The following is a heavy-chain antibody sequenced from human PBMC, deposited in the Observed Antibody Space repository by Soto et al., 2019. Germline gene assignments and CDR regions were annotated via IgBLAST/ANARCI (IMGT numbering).Heavy chain of an antibody. CDR1: GYTFTSYD. J-gene: IGHJ6*02. D-gene: IGHD2-15*01. Sequence: ASVKVSCKASGYTFTSYDINWVRQATGQGLEWMGWMNPNSGNTSYAQKFQGRVTMTRNTSISTAYMELSSLRSEDTAVYYCAGLVVAATLNHYYYGMDVWGQGTTVTVSS. V-gene: IGHV1-8*01. CDR2: MNPNSGNT. CDR3: AGLVVAATLNHYYYGMDV.